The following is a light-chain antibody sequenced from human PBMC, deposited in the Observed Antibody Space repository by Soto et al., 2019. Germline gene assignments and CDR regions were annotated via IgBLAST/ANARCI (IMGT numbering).Light chain of an antibody. Sequence: QSALTQPASVSGSPGQSITISCTGPSSDVGGYNLVSWYQQHPGKAPKLMIYEGNKRPSGVSNRFSGSKSGNTASLTISGLQAEDEADYYCSSYASGSTSVLFGGGTKLTVL. CDR3: SSYASGSTSVL. CDR1: SSDVGGYNL. CDR2: EGN. V-gene: IGLV2-23*01. J-gene: IGLJ2*01.